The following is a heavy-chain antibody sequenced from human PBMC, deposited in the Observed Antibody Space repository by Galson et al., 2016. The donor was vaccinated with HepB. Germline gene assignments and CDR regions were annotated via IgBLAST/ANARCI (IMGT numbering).Heavy chain of an antibody. V-gene: IGHV3-23*01. CDR1: GFTFRNYG. D-gene: IGHD2-2*01. CDR3: VQGSTAPAV. J-gene: IGHJ6*04. Sequence: SLRLSCAASGFTFRNYGMTWVRQAPGKGLEVVSSISRSGGSTDYADSVKGRFTISRDNSKNTLSLQMNSLTADDTARYYCVQGSTAPAVWGKGTTVTVSS. CDR2: ISRSGGST.